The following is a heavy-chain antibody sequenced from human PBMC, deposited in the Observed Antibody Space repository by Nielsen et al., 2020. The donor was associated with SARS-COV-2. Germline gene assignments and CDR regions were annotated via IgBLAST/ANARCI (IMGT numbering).Heavy chain of an antibody. Sequence: GESLKISCAASGFTFSSYGMHWVRQAPGKGLGWVAVIWYDGSNKYYADSVKGRVTISRDNSKNTLYLQMNSLRAEDTAIYYCAGDGGGGYDIREGFDYCGQGTLVTVSS. D-gene: IGHD3-9*01. V-gene: IGHV3-33*01. CDR3: AGDGGGGYDIREGFDY. CDR1: GFTFSSYG. J-gene: IGHJ4*02. CDR2: IWYDGSNK.